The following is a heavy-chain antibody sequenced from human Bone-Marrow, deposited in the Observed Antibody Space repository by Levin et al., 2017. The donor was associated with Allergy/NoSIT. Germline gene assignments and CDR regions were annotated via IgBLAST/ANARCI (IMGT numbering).Heavy chain of an antibody. CDR2: ISSSGSTI. D-gene: IGHD3-9*01. CDR1: GFSFSDYY. Sequence: GESLKISCAASGFSFSDYYMSWVRQAPGKGLEWLSYISSSGSTISYADHLEGRLTISRDNAKNSVYLQINSLRDEDTAVYHCARDATGYYKYWYFDLWGRGTLVSVSA. CDR3: ARDATGYYKYWYFDL. J-gene: IGHJ2*01. V-gene: IGHV3-11*01.